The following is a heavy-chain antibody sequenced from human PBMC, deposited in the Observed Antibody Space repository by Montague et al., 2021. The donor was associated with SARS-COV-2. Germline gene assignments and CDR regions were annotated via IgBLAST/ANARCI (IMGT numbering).Heavy chain of an antibody. Sequence: SETLSLTCAVYGGSFSVHYWSWIRQPPGKGLECIGEINHSGSTNYNPSLKSRVTISLDTSKYHFSLKLSSVTAADTAVYYCARGGIRYIVQRGFYYYDGMDVWGQGTTVAVSS. CDR2: INHSGST. D-gene: IGHD5-18*01. J-gene: IGHJ6*02. V-gene: IGHV4-34*01. CDR3: ARGGIRYIVQRGFYYYDGMDV. CDR1: GGSFSVHY.